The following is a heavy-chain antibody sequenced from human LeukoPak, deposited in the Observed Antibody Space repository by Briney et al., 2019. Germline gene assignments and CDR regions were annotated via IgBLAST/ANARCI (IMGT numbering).Heavy chain of an antibody. CDR3: ARGVVVAATQHYYYGMDV. J-gene: IGHJ6*02. CDR1: GGFISSYY. CDR2: IYYSGST. Sequence: SETLSLTCTFSGGFISSYYWSWIRQPPGKGLEWIGYIYYSGSTNYNPSLKSRVTISVDTSKNQFSLKLSSVTAADTAVYYCARGVVVAATQHYYYGMDVWGQGTTVTVSS. V-gene: IGHV4-59*01. D-gene: IGHD2-15*01.